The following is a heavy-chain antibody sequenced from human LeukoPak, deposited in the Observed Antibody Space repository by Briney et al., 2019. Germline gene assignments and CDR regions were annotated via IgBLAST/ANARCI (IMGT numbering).Heavy chain of an antibody. D-gene: IGHD3-10*01. CDR2: IIPIFGTV. V-gene: IGHV1-69*05. CDR3: ARDRGDYYGSGKPLGYFDY. J-gene: IGHJ4*02. Sequence: ASVKVSCKASGGTFSTYAISWVRQAPGQGLEWMGGIIPIFGTVNYAQKFQGRVTITTDESTSTAYMELSSLRSEDTAVYYCARDRGDYYGSGKPLGYFDYWGQGTLVTVSS. CDR1: GGTFSTYA.